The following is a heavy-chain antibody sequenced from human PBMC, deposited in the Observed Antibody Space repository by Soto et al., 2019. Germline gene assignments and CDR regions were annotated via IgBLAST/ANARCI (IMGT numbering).Heavy chain of an antibody. J-gene: IGHJ3*02. CDR1: GGSISSYY. Sequence: QVQLQESGPGLVKPSETLSLNCTVSGGSISSYYWSWIRQPPGKGLEWIGHIYYSGSTNYNPCLKSRVTISVDTSKNQFSLKLSSVTAADTAVYYCARRYGGAFDIWGQGTMVTVSS. CDR2: IYYSGST. D-gene: IGHD3-10*01. V-gene: IGHV4-59*08. CDR3: ARRYGGAFDI.